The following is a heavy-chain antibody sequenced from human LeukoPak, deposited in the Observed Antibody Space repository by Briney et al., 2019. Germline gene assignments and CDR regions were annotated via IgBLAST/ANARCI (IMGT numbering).Heavy chain of an antibody. D-gene: IGHD3/OR15-3a*01. Sequence: TSETLSLTCTVSGVSISSSNSYWGWIRQPPGKGLEWIGSIYYSGNTYYNASLKSQVSISIDTSKNQFSLRLTSVTAADTAVYYCARQTGSGLFILPGGQGTQVTVSS. CDR2: IYYSGNT. J-gene: IGHJ4*02. CDR3: ARQTGSGLFILP. V-gene: IGHV4-39*01. CDR1: GVSISSSNSY.